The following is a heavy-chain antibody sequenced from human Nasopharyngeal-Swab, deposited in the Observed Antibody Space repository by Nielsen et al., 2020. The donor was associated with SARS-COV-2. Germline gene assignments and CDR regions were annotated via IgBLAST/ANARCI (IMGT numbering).Heavy chain of an antibody. CDR3: AGGYSYVFDY. Sequence: GGSLRLSCAASGFTFRSYGMHWVRQAPGKGLEWVAVISYDGSNKYYADSVKGRFTISRDNSKNTLYLQMNSLRAEDTAVYYCAGGYSYVFDYWGQGTLVTVSS. CDR2: ISYDGSNK. V-gene: IGHV3-30*03. J-gene: IGHJ4*02. D-gene: IGHD5-18*01. CDR1: GFTFRSYG.